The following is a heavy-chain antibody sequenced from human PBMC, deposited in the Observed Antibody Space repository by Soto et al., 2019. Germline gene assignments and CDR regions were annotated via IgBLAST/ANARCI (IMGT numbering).Heavy chain of an antibody. CDR1: GFTFDDYA. Sequence: PGGSLRLSCATSGFTFDDYAMHWVRQIPGKGLEWVSGINWNSETVGYADSVKGRFTISRDSAKNSLYLQMTTLRPEDTALYFCARDQDLGGYDLRPMYGLDAWGQGTTVTVSS. CDR2: INWNSETV. D-gene: IGHD5-12*01. CDR3: ARDQDLGGYDLRPMYGLDA. V-gene: IGHV3-9*01. J-gene: IGHJ6*02.